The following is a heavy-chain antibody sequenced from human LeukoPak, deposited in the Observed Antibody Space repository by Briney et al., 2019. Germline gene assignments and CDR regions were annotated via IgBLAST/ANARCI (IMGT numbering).Heavy chain of an antibody. CDR1: GYSFTTSW. Sequence: GESLKISCKASGYSFTTSWIGWVRQMPGKGLEWMGIIQPGHSETIYNPSFQGQVTISADRSINTAYLQWSSLKASDTAIYYCARQGAAGKYYYYYMDVWGKGTTVTVSS. V-gene: IGHV5-51*01. D-gene: IGHD6-13*01. J-gene: IGHJ6*03. CDR2: IQPGHSET. CDR3: ARQGAAGKYYYYYMDV.